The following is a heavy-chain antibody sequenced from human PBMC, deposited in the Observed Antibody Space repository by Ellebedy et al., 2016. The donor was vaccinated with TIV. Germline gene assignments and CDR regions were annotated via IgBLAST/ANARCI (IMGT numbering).Heavy chain of an antibody. CDR1: GFTFSSYG. Sequence: GGSLRLSCAASGFTFSSYGMHWVRQAPGKGLEWVAVISYDGSNKYYADSVKGRFTISRDNSKNTLYLQMNSLRAEDTAVYYCARWPSGDAPLDYWGQGTLVTVSS. CDR2: ISYDGSNK. D-gene: IGHD4-17*01. J-gene: IGHJ4*02. V-gene: IGHV3-30*03. CDR3: ARWPSGDAPLDY.